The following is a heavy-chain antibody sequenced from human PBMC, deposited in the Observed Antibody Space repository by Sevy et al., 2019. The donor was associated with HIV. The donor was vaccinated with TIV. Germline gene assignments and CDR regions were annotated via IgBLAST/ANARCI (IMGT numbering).Heavy chain of an antibody. J-gene: IGHJ4*01. CDR1: GGSINSFF. V-gene: IGHV4-59*01. D-gene: IGHD3-22*01. CDR3: ARRWRIYYDSRGFHPQYYFDS. Sequence: SETLSLTCAVSGGSINSFFWSWIRQSPGKGLEWIGYVYDSGNSEYNPSLRSRVTISVDTSKKQFSLKLSSVTAADPAVYYCARRWRIYYDSRGFHPQYYFDSWGQGTLVTVSS. CDR2: VYDSGNS.